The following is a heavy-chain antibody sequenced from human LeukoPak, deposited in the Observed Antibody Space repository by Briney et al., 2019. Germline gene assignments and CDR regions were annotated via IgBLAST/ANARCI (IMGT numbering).Heavy chain of an antibody. CDR2: INHSGST. CDR3: ARVLKGDIVATIEYYFDY. CDR1: GGSFSGYY. J-gene: IGHJ4*02. Sequence: PSETLSLTCVVYGGSFSGYYWSWIRQPPGKGLEWIGEINHSGSTNYNPSLKSRVTISVDTSKNQFSLKLSSVTAADTAVYYCARVLKGDIVATIEYYFDYWGQGTLVTVSS. D-gene: IGHD5-12*01. V-gene: IGHV4-34*01.